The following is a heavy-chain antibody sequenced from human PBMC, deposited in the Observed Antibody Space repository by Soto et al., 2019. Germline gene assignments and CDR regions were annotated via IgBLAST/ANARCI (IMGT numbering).Heavy chain of an antibody. Sequence: GGSLRLSCAASGFTFSTYWMSWVRQAPGKRLEWVANIKQDGGERNYVDSVKGRFTISRDIAKNSLFLQMNSLRAEDTAVYFCARDHSRARLELGSGAFDVWGRGTMVTVSS. CDR2: IKQDGGER. V-gene: IGHV3-7*01. D-gene: IGHD1-26*01. CDR1: GFTFSTYW. J-gene: IGHJ3*01. CDR3: ARDHSRARLELGSGAFDV.